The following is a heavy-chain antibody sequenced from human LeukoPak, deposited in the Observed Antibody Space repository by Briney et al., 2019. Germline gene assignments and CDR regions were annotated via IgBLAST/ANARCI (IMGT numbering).Heavy chain of an antibody. CDR2: IYHDGST. V-gene: IGHV4-38-2*02. Sequence: PSETLSLTCTVSTHSVSTDYYWGWIRQPPGKGLEWVGNIYHDGSTYYTPSLKSRVTISVDTSKNQFSLKLSSVTAADTAVYYCARDLYSHDDYWGQGTLVTVSS. CDR3: ARDLYSHDDY. CDR1: THSVSTDYY. J-gene: IGHJ4*02. D-gene: IGHD2-15*01.